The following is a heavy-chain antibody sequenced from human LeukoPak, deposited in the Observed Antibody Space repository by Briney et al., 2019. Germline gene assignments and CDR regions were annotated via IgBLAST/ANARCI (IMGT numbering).Heavy chain of an antibody. CDR3: ARAYYYDSSAYLYYYYGMDV. CDR2: ISGNNGNT. CDR1: GYTFTSYG. J-gene: IGHJ6*02. V-gene: IGHV1-18*01. D-gene: IGHD3-22*01. Sequence: ASVKVSCKASGYTFTSYGISWVRQAPGQGLEWMGWISGNNGNTNYAQKLQGRVTMATDTSTSTAYMELRSLRSDDTAVYYCARAYYYDSSAYLYYYYGMDVWGQGTTVTASS.